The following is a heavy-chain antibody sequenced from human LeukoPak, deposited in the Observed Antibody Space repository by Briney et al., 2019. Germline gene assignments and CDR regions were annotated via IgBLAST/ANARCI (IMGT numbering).Heavy chain of an antibody. J-gene: IGHJ4*02. V-gene: IGHV3-30*03. CDR1: GFTFSSYG. D-gene: IGHD3-9*01. Sequence: GGSLRLSCAASGFTFSSYGMHWVRQAPGKGLEWVAVISYDGSNKYYADSVKGRFTISRDNSKNTLYLQMNSLRAEDTAVYYCARAGRYFGLFDYWGQGTLVTVSS. CDR2: ISYDGSNK. CDR3: ARAGRYFGLFDY.